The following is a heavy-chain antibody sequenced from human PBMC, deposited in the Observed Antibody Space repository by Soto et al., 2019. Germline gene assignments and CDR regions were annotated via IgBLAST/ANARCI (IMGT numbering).Heavy chain of an antibody. CDR3: AKADVPLLHYCSGGSCYHAEYFQH. J-gene: IGHJ1*01. CDR1: GFTFSSYG. Sequence: GGSLRLSCAASGFTFSSYGMHWVRQAPGKGLEWVAVISYDGSNKYYADSVKGRFTISRDNSKNTLYLQMNSLRAEDTAVYYCAKADVPLLHYCSGGSCYHAEYFQHWGQGTLVTVSS. CDR2: ISYDGSNK. D-gene: IGHD2-15*01. V-gene: IGHV3-30*18.